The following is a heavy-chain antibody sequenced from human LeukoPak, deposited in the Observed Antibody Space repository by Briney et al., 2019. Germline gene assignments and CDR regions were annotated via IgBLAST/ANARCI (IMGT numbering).Heavy chain of an antibody. V-gene: IGHV4-4*07. CDR2: IYTSGST. D-gene: IGHD1-1*01. Sequence: SETLSLTCTVSSGSISNYYWSWIRQPAGKGLEWIGRIYTSGSTNYNPSLKSRVTISADTSKNQFSLKLSSVIAADTAVYYCARHGPGTTGYYYMDVWGKGTTVTVSS. CDR3: ARHGPGTTGYYYMDV. J-gene: IGHJ6*03. CDR1: SGSISNYY.